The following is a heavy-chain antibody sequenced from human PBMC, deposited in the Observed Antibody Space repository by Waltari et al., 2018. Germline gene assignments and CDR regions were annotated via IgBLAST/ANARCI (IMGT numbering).Heavy chain of an antibody. CDR3: ARHQSGYDIRWWFDP. J-gene: IGHJ5*02. Sequence: QVQLQESGPGLVKPSETLSLTCTVSGGSISSFYWSWIRQPPGKGMEWIRYIYYSGSTNYNPSLKSRVTISVDTAKNQFSLKLSSVTAADTAVYYCARHQSGYDIRWWFDPWGQEPWSPSPQ. CDR2: IYYSGST. D-gene: IGHD3-3*01. V-gene: IGHV4-59*08. CDR1: GGSISSFY.